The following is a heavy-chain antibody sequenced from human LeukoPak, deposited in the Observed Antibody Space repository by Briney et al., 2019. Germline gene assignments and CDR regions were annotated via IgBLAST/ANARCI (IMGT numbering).Heavy chain of an antibody. CDR3: ARDRTIFGVVIPYYFDY. CDR2: ISYDGSNK. CDR1: GFTFSSYA. D-gene: IGHD3-3*01. V-gene: IGHV3-30*04. Sequence: GRSLRLSCAASGFTFSSYAMHWVRQAPGKGLEWVAVISYDGSNKYYADSVKGRFTISRDNSKNTLYLQMNSLRADDTAVYYCARDRTIFGVVIPYYFDYWGQGTLVTVSS. J-gene: IGHJ4*02.